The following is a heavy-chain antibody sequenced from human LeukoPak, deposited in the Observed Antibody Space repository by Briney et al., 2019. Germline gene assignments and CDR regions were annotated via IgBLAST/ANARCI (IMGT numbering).Heavy chain of an antibody. CDR3: ARQMVDLVAATLGDI. V-gene: IGHV4-34*01. J-gene: IGHJ3*02. D-gene: IGHD2-15*01. Sequence: PSETLSLTCAVYGGSFSGYDWSWIRQPPGKGLEWIGEINNSGSTNYNPSLKSRVTISVDTSKNQFSLKLSSVTAADTAVYYCARQMVDLVAATLGDIWGQGTMVTVSS. CDR1: GGSFSGYD. CDR2: INNSGST.